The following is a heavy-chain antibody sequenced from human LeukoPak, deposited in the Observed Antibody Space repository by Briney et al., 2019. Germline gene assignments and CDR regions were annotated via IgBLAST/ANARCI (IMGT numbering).Heavy chain of an antibody. Sequence: SETLSLTCTVSGGSISSYYWSWIRQPPGKGLEWIGYIYSSGSTNYNPSLRSRVTISGDTSKNQFSLKLSSVTAADTAVYYCARQDYYDSSGKAAKGFDPWGQGTLVTVSS. CDR2: IYSSGST. CDR1: GGSISSYY. J-gene: IGHJ5*02. V-gene: IGHV4-4*09. D-gene: IGHD3-22*01. CDR3: ARQDYYDSSGKAAKGFDP.